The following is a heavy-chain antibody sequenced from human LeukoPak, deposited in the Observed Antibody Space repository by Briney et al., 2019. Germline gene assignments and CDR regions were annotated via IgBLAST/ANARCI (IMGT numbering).Heavy chain of an antibody. CDR3: AINDYGDYVHAFDI. Sequence: SETLSLTCTVSGGSISSSSYYWGWIRQPPGKGLEWIGSIYYSGSTYYNPSLKSRVTISVDTSKNQFSLKLSSVTAADTALYYCAINDYGDYVHAFDIWGQGTMVTVSS. CDR1: GGSISSSSYY. V-gene: IGHV4-39*07. J-gene: IGHJ3*02. CDR2: IYYSGST. D-gene: IGHD4-17*01.